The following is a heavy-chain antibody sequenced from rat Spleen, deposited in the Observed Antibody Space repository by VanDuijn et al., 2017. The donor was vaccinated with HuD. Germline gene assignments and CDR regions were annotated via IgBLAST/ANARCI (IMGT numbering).Heavy chain of an antibody. V-gene: IGHV5-29*01. CDR3: ARRGLGARYYFAY. D-gene: IGHD4-1*01. CDR1: GVTYSNYD. CDR2: ISYDGSNT. Sequence: EVQLVESGGGLVQPGRSLKLSCAASGVTYSNYDMTWVRQAPTKGLEWVATISYDGSNTHYRDSVKGRFTISRDNAKSTLSLQMDSLRSGDPDPYSCARRGLGARYYFAYWDQGVMVTVSS. J-gene: IGHJ2*01.